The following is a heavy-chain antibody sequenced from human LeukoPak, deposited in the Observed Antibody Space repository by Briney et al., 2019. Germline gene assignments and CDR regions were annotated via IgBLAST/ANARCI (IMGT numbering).Heavy chain of an antibody. CDR2: ISSSRSTI. V-gene: IGHV3-48*01. J-gene: IGHJ6*03. Sequence: PGGSLRLSCAVSGFTFSSYSINWVRQAPGKGLEWVSYISSSRSTIYYADSVKGRFTISRDNAKNSLYLQMNSLRAEDTAVYYCAREGTVTDIYYYYYYMDVWGKGTTVNVS. CDR3: AREGTVTDIYYYYYYMDV. D-gene: IGHD4-17*01. CDR1: GFTFSSYS.